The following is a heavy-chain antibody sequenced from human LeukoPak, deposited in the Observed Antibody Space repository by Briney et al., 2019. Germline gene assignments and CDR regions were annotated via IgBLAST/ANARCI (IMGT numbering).Heavy chain of an antibody. CDR2: INPNSGGT. CDR1: GYTFTGYY. J-gene: IGHJ5*02. D-gene: IGHD2-15*01. V-gene: IGHV1-2*02. Sequence: ASVKVSCKASGYTFTGYYMHWVRQAPGQGLEWMGWINPNSGGTNYAQKFRGRVTMTRDTSISTAYMELSRLRSDDTAVYYCAIGERYCSGGSCYSGVSGWFDPWGQGTLVTVSS. CDR3: AIGERYCSGGSCYSGVSGWFDP.